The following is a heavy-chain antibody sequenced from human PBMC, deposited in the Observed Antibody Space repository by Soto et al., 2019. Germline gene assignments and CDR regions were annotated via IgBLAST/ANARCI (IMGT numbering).Heavy chain of an antibody. Sequence: ASVKVSCKASGYTFTSYDINWVRQATGQGLEWMGWMNPNSGNTGYAQKFQGRVTMTRNTSISTAYMELSSLRSEDTAVYYCARGPYYDYIWGSYPGLHPGAFDIWGQGTMVTVSS. CDR2: MNPNSGNT. CDR3: ARGPYYDYIWGSYPGLHPGAFDI. V-gene: IGHV1-8*01. CDR1: GYTFTSYD. D-gene: IGHD3-16*02. J-gene: IGHJ3*02.